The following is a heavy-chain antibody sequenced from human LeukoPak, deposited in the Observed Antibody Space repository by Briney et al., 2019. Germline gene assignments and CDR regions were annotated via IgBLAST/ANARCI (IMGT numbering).Heavy chain of an antibody. CDR1: GASISSYH. CDR3: ARKDGDY. D-gene: IGHD5-24*01. CDR2: MYNSGNT. V-gene: IGHV4-59*01. J-gene: IGHJ4*02. Sequence: PSETLSLTCTVSGASISSYHWSWIRQPPGKGLEWIGYMYNSGNTNYNPSLKSRVTMSLDTSKNQFSLKLSSVTAAGTAIYYSARKDGDYWGQGTLVIVSS.